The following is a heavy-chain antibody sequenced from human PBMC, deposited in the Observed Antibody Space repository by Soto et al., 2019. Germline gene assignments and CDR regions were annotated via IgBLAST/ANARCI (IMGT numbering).Heavy chain of an antibody. D-gene: IGHD2-15*01. CDR2: ISYDGSNK. CDR3: AREVVVAATSVVVYYYGMDV. J-gene: IGHJ6*02. CDR1: GFTFSSYA. Sequence: SLRLSCAASGFTFSSYAMHWVRQAPGKGLECVAVISYDGSNKYYADSVKGRFTISRDNSKNTLYLQMNSLRAEDTAVYYCAREVVVAATSVVVYYYGMDVWGQGTTVTVSS. V-gene: IGHV3-30-3*01.